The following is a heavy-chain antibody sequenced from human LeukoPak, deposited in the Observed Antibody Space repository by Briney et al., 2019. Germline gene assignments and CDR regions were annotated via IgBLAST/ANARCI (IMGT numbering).Heavy chain of an antibody. CDR1: GGSISSYY. V-gene: IGHV4-4*07. Sequence: KASETLSLTCTVSGGSISSYYWSWIRQPAGKGLEWIGRIYTSGSTNYNPSLKSRVTMSVDTSKNQFSLKLSSVTAADTAVYYCARDPGDFWSGYPYYFDYWGQGTLVTVSS. CDR2: IYTSGST. J-gene: IGHJ4*02. D-gene: IGHD3-3*01. CDR3: ARDPGDFWSGYPYYFDY.